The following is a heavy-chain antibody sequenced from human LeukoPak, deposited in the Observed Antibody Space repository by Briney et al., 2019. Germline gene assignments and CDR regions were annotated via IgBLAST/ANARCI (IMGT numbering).Heavy chain of an antibody. V-gene: IGHV3-33*01. CDR3: ARGGQLWFSDGFDI. J-gene: IGHJ3*02. D-gene: IGHD5-18*01. CDR2: IWHDGSNK. CDR1: GFTFNTYG. Sequence: PGGSLRLSCAASGFTFNTYGIHWVRQAPGKGLEWVAVIWHDGSNKYYAESVKGRFTISRDNSKNTLYLQMNSLRDEDTAVYYCARGGQLWFSDGFDIWGQGTMVTVPS.